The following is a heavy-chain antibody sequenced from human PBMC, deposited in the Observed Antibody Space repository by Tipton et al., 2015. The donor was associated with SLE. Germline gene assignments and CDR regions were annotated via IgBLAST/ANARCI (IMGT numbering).Heavy chain of an antibody. V-gene: IGHV3-48*03. CDR3: ARGRLTGGIRDYLDS. CDR2: ISGTGNTI. CDR1: GFTFNDQR. D-gene: IGHD6-13*01. Sequence: SLRLSCAASGFTFNDQRMTWVRQAPGKGLEWISYISGTGNTIYYTDSVKGRFTTSRDNAKNSLFLQVNSLRAEDSALYYCARGRLTGGIRDYLDSWGQGTQVTVSS. J-gene: IGHJ4*02.